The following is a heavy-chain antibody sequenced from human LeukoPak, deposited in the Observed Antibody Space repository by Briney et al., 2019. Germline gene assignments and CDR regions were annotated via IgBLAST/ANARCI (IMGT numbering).Heavy chain of an antibody. Sequence: SETLSLTCTVSGGSLTSSSYYWGWIRQPPGKGLEWIGSIYYSGSPYYKSSLKSRVTISVDTSKNQFSLKLSSVTAADTAVYYCAGDVVVTYNDAFDIWGQGTMVTVSS. CDR1: GGSLTSSSYY. J-gene: IGHJ3*02. V-gene: IGHV4-39*07. D-gene: IGHD2-21*02. CDR3: AGDVVVTYNDAFDI. CDR2: IYYSGSP.